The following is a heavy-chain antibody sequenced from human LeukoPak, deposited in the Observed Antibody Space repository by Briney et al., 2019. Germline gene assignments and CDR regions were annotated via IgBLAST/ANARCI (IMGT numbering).Heavy chain of an antibody. CDR2: INPHSGAT. Sequence: GASVKVSCKASGYTFTGYYMHWVRQAPGQGLEWMGWINPHSGATNYAQKFQGRVTMTRDTSISTAYMELSRLRSDDTALYYCAREFLPRANNWFDPWGQGTLVTVSS. CDR1: GYTFTGYY. CDR3: AREFLPRANNWFDP. J-gene: IGHJ5*02. V-gene: IGHV1-2*02.